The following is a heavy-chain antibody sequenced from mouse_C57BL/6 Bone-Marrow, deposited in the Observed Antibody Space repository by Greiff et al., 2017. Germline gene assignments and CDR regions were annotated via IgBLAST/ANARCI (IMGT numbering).Heavy chain of an antibody. CDR3: ARDYYGSSYDYAMDY. Sequence: EVKLMESGGGLVKPGGSLKLSCAASGFTFSSYTMSWVRQTPEKRLEWVATISGGGGNTYYPDSVKGRFTISRDNAKKTMYLQMRRLRSEDTALYYCARDYYGSSYDYAMDYWGQGTSVTVSS. CDR2: ISGGGGNT. D-gene: IGHD1-1*01. V-gene: IGHV5-9*01. CDR1: GFTFSSYT. J-gene: IGHJ4*01.